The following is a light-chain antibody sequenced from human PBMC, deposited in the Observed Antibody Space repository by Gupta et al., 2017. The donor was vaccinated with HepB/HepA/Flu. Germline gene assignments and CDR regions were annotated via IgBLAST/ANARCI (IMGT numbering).Light chain of an antibody. Sequence: PATRSLSPGERATLSCGASQSVRNYLAWYQHKPGQAPRLLIYDASKRATGIPARFSGSGSGVDFTLTISTIEPEDCAVYHCQQRSSWPSLTFGGGTKVEIK. J-gene: IGKJ4*01. CDR3: QQRSSWPSLT. CDR2: DAS. CDR1: QSVRNY. V-gene: IGKV3-11*01.